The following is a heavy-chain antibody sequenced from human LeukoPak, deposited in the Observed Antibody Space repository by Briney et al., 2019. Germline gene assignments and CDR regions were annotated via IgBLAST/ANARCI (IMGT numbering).Heavy chain of an antibody. J-gene: IGHJ4*02. CDR3: TTDLREYYFGS. V-gene: IGHV3-15*01. Sequence: GGSLRLSCAASGFIFSNAWMSWVRQAPGKGLEWLGRIKSKPAGGTIDYAAPIKGRFTISRDDSKKTLYLQMDSLQTEDTAVDYCTTDLREYYFGSWGQGTVVTVSS. CDR2: IKSKPAGGTI. CDR1: GFIFSNAW.